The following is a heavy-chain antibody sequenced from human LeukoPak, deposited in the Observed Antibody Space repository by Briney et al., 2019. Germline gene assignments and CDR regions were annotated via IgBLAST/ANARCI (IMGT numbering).Heavy chain of an antibody. V-gene: IGHV3-23*01. CDR1: GFTFSNYG. J-gene: IGHJ5*02. CDR2: ISGSGTNT. D-gene: IGHD1-26*01. Sequence: GGTLRLSCAASGFTFSNYGMSWVRQAPGKGLEWVSAISGSGTNTYYADSVKGRFTISRDNSKNTLYLQMNSLRAEDTAVYYCAKDYEPLVGVHRWGDWFDPWGQGTLVTVSS. CDR3: AKDYEPLVGVHRWGDWFDP.